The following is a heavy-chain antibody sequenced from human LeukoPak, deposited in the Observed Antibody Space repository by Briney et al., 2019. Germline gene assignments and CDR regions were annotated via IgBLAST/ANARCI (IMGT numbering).Heavy chain of an antibody. CDR1: GYTLTELS. CDR3: ARSIREFYSPVEVFNV. J-gene: IGHJ3*01. V-gene: IGHV1-24*01. D-gene: IGHD3-10*01. CDR2: FDPEDGET. Sequence: EASVKVSCKVSGYTLTELSMHWVRQAPGKGLEWMGGFDPEDGETIYAQKFQGRVTIIADESTNTAYMELSSLRSEDTAVYYCARSIREFYSPVEVFNVWGQGTVVTVSS.